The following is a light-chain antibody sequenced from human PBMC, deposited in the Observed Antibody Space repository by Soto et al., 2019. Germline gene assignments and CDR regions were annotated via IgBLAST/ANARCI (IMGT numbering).Light chain of an antibody. CDR2: KAY. CDR1: QSIGNW. CDR3: QQYDDYTRT. Sequence: DIQMTQSPSTLSASVGDRVTITCRASQSIGNWLAWYQKKLGQAPKLLIYKAYNLETGVPSRFSVSGSGTAFTLTIICLQPDDFAIYYCQQYDDYTRTFGQGTNVEIK. J-gene: IGKJ1*01. V-gene: IGKV1-5*03.